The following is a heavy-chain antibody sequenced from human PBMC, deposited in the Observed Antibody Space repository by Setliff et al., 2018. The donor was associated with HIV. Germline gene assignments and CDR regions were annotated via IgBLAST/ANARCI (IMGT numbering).Heavy chain of an antibody. CDR1: GYTFTNYA. CDR2: INAGNGDT. J-gene: IGHJ6*02. Sequence: GASVKVSCKASGYTFTNYAMHWVRQAPGQRLEWMGWINAGNGDTKYPQKFQGRVTFTWDTSASTAYMELSSLRSEDTALYYCARDSGDDYSDYYYYGMDVWGQGTTVTVS. V-gene: IGHV1-3*01. D-gene: IGHD4-4*01. CDR3: ARDSGDDYSDYYYYGMDV.